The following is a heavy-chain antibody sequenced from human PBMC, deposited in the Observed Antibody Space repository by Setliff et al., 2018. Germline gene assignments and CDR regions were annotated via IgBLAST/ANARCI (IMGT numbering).Heavy chain of an antibody. CDR1: GDSISSISYY. D-gene: IGHD2-15*01. Sequence: SETLSLTCTVPGDSISSISYYWGWIRQSPGTGLEWIGSIFYNGMAYYNPSLKSRVTMSVDTSKNQFSLNLTSVTAADTAVYYCARASVVHAIAVGYWGQGTLVTVSS. V-gene: IGHV4-39*01. CDR2: IFYNGMA. J-gene: IGHJ4*02. CDR3: ARASVVHAIAVGY.